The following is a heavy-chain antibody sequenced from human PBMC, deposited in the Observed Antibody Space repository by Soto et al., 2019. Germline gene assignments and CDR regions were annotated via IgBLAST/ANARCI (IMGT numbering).Heavy chain of an antibody. J-gene: IGHJ4*02. V-gene: IGHV4-30-4*01. CDR1: GGSVDSGNHY. Sequence: QVLVQESGPGLVKPSQTLTLSCTVSGGSVDSGNHYWNWIRQPPGKGLEWIGYIYYGESTYYNPYLKSRATISVDTSQSRFSLRLTSVTAADTAVYYCARDMGSAMTTRIFDHWGQGTLVTVSA. D-gene: IGHD4-17*01. CDR3: ARDMGSAMTTRIFDH. CDR2: IYYGEST.